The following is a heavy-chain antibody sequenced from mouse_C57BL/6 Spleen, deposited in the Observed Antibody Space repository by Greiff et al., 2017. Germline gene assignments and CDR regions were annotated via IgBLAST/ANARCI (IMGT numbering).Heavy chain of an antibody. J-gene: IGHJ4*01. D-gene: IGHD2-4*01. Sequence: VQLQQPGAELVKPGASVKMSCKASGYTFTSYWITWVKQRPGQGLEWIGDIYPGSGSTNDNEKFKSKSTLTVDTSSSTAYMQLSSLTSEDAAVYYCAREFDYDDAMDYWGQGTSVTVSS. CDR1: GYTFTSYW. CDR2: IYPGSGST. V-gene: IGHV1-55*01. CDR3: AREFDYDDAMDY.